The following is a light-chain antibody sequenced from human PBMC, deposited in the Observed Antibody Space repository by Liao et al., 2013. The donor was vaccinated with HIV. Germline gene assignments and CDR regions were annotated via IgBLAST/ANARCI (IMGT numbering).Light chain of an antibody. CDR3: QTWDSITASTV. V-gene: IGLV3-1*01. CDR1: DLTNILGNKY. Sequence: SYGLTQPPSVSVSPGQTAIITCFGDDLTNILGNKYLHWYLQRSGQSPVLVIYQDSRRPLGIPERFSGSNSGSTATLTISGTQAIDEADYYCQTWDSITASTVFGAGTKVTVL. J-gene: IGLJ1*01. CDR2: QDS.